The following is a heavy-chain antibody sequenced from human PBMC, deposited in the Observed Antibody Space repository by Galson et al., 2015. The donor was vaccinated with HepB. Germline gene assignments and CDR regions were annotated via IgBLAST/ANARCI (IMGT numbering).Heavy chain of an antibody. J-gene: IGHJ4*01. CDR2: IKEDGSQK. CDR3: AGGAFDY. Sequence: SLRLSCAASGFTFSKYWMSWVRQAPGKGLEWVANIKEDGSQKNYVDSVKGRFTISRDNAKNPLYLQMNNLRADDTAVYYCAGGAFDYWGQGTLVTVSS. V-gene: IGHV3-7*03. CDR1: GFTFSKYW.